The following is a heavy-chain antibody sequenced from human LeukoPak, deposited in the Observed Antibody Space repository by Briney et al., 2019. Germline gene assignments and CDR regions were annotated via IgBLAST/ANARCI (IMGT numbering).Heavy chain of an antibody. CDR2: INHSGST. Sequence: KPSETLSLTCAVYGGSFSGYYWSWIRQPPGKGLEWIGEINHSGSTNYNPSLKSRVTISVDTSKNQFSLKLSSVTAADTAVYYCASHNGGNSHGLGYWGQGTLVTVSS. CDR3: ASHNGGNSHGLGY. D-gene: IGHD4-23*01. V-gene: IGHV4-34*09. J-gene: IGHJ4*02. CDR1: GGSFSGYY.